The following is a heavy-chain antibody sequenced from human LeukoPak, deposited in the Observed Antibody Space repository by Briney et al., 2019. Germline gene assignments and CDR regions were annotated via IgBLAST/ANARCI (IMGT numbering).Heavy chain of an antibody. CDR2: IYYSGST. V-gene: IGHV4-59*12. CDR1: GGSISSYY. J-gene: IGHJ3*02. D-gene: IGHD6-19*01. CDR3: ARGGLAWLVPDAFDI. Sequence: SETLSLTCTVSGGSISSYYWSWIRQPPGKGLEWIGYIYYSGSTNYNPSLKSRVTISVDTSKNQFSLKLSSVTAADTAVYYCARGGLAWLVPDAFDIWGQGTMVTVSS.